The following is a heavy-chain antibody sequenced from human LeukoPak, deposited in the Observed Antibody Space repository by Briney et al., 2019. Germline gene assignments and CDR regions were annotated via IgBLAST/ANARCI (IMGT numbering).Heavy chain of an antibody. D-gene: IGHD6-13*01. J-gene: IGHJ4*02. CDR2: VHYSGSS. Sequence: SETLSLTCTVSGGSISSNNYYWGWIRQPPGKGLEWIGSVHYSGSSYYNPSLKSRLTISVDTSKNQFSLNLKSVTPEDTAVYYCARNLIPEQLVLNFWGQGTLVTVSS. CDR1: GGSISSNNYY. CDR3: ARNLIPEQLVLNF. V-gene: IGHV4-39*07.